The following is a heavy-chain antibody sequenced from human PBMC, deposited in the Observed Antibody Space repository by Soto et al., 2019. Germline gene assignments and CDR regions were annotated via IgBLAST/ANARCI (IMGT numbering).Heavy chain of an antibody. J-gene: IGHJ5*02. CDR1: GFSFSTYA. CDR2: ISAGGGNT. CDR3: AKHSEDKLLSWLDP. Sequence: EVQLLESGGGLVQPGGSLILSCAASGFSFSTYAMSWFRQAPGKGLDWVSGISAGGGNTYYADSVRGRFTISRHNSTNTVDLQISSLRAEDTALYYCAKHSEDKLLSWLDPWGLGTLVTVSS. V-gene: IGHV3-23*01. D-gene: IGHD1-7*01.